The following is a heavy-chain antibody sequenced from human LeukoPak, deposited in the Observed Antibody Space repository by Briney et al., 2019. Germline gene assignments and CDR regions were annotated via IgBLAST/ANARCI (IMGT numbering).Heavy chain of an antibody. CDR3: ARQSYGYYGSGSYDNWFDP. CDR2: IYPGDSDT. Sequence: GESLKIPCKGSGYSFTSYWIGWVRPMPGKGLEWMGIIYPGDSDTRYSPSFQGQVTISADKSISTAYLQWSSLKASDTAMYYCARQSYGYYGSGSYDNWFDPWGQGTLVTVSS. CDR1: GYSFTSYW. V-gene: IGHV5-51*01. J-gene: IGHJ5*02. D-gene: IGHD3-10*01.